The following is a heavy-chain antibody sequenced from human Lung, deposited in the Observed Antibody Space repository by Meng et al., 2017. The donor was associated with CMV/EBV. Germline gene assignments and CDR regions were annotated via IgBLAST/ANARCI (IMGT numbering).Heavy chain of an antibody. J-gene: IGHJ4*02. CDR2: IYYSGST. CDR1: GGSISSSSYY. Sequence: LXCTVSGGSISSSSYYWGWIRQPPGKGLEWIGSIYYSGSTYSNPSLKSRVTISVDTSKNQFSLKLSSVTAADTAVYYCASGYDLRFDYWGQGTLVTVSS. D-gene: IGHD5-12*01. CDR3: ASGYDLRFDY. V-gene: IGHV4-39*01.